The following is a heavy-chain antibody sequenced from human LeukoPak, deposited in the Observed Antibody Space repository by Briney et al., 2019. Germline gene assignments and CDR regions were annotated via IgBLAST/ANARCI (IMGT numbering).Heavy chain of an antibody. CDR3: ARVLSDGRGWDPFDY. D-gene: IGHD6-19*01. V-gene: IGHV3-20*04. CDR1: GFTFDDYG. Sequence: GGPLRLSCAASGFTFDDYGMSWVRQAPGQGLEWVSDINWNGGSTGYADSVRGRFTISRDNSKNILPLQMNSLASTATAITYCARVLSDGRGWDPFDYWGQGTLVTVSS. J-gene: IGHJ4*02. CDR2: INWNGGST.